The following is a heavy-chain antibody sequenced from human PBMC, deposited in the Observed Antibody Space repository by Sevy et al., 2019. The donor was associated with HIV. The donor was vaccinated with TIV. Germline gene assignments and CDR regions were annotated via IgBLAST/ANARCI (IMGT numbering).Heavy chain of an antibody. V-gene: IGHV3-48*01. CDR1: GFTFSTYS. J-gene: IGHJ6*02. Sequence: GGSLRLSCAASGFTFSTYSMNWVRQAPGKGLEWVSYISSSSSTIYYADSVRGRFTISRDNAKNSLYLQMNSLRADDMAVYYCARVPSTGRYGMDVWGQGTTVTVSS. CDR2: ISSSSSTI. CDR3: ARVPSTGRYGMDV. D-gene: IGHD3-10*01.